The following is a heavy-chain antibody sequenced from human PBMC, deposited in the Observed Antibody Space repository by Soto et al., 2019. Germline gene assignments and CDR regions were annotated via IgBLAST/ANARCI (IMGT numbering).Heavy chain of an antibody. D-gene: IGHD3-16*01. V-gene: IGHV3-23*01. Sequence: PGGSLRLSCAASGFKFSNYAMSWVRQAPGKGLEWVSLISATGGGTYYADSVKGRFTISRDNSHNTLYLQVHSLTAEDTAVYYCAKDRRAGGHYAFYFDFWGQGAQVTVSS. CDR3: AKDRRAGGHYAFYFDF. J-gene: IGHJ4*02. CDR2: ISATGGGT. CDR1: GFKFSNYA.